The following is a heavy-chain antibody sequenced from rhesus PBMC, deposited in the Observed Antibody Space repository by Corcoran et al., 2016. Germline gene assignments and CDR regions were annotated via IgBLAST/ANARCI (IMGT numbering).Heavy chain of an antibody. CDR1: GGSISSNY. D-gene: IGHD4-23*01. J-gene: IGHJ2*01. V-gene: IGHV4-173*01. CDR2: ISGSGGST. Sequence: QLQLQESGPGLVKPSETLSLTCAVSGGSISSNYWSWIRQPPGKGLEWIGRISGSGGSTDYTPSLTSRVTISPDTSRTQFSLKLSSVTAADTAVYYCARGEYSNGYFDLWGPGTPITISS. CDR3: ARGEYSNGYFDL.